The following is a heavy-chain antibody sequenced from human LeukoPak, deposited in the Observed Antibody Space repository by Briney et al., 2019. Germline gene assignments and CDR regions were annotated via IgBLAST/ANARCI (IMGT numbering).Heavy chain of an antibody. D-gene: IGHD3-16*01. J-gene: IGHJ6*02. CDR3: ARALKGGTYGMDV. Sequence: ASVKVSCKASGYTFTSYAMHWVRQAPGQRLEWMGLSNAGNGNTKSSQEFQGRVTITRDTSASTAYMELSSLRSEDMAVYYCARALKGGTYGMDVWGQGTTVTVSS. CDR1: GYTFTSYA. V-gene: IGHV1-3*02. CDR2: SNAGNGNT.